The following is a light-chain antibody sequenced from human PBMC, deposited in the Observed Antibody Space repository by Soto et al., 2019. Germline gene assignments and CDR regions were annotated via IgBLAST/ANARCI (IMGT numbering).Light chain of an antibody. J-gene: IGKJ4*01. CDR2: GAS. CDR1: QSINNN. Sequence: EIVMTQSPATLSVSPGERATLSCRASQSINNNLAWYQQKPGQGPRLLIYGASSRATGIPARFSGSGSGTGFTLTISSLQSEDFAIYYCQQYNNWPLTFGGGTKGEIK. CDR3: QQYNNWPLT. V-gene: IGKV3-15*01.